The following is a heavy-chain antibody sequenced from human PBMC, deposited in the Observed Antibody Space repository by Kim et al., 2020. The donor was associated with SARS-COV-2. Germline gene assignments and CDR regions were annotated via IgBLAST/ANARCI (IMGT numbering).Heavy chain of an antibody. CDR2: DGGTT. CDR3: RQQLVGY. Sequence: DGGTTDYAAPVKGRFTISRDDSKNTLYLQMNSLKTEDTAVYYCRQQLVGYWGQGTLVTVSS. V-gene: IGHV3-15*01. J-gene: IGHJ4*02. D-gene: IGHD6-13*01.